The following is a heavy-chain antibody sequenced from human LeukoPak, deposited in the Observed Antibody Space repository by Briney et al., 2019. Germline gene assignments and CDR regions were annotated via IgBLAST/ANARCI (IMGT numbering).Heavy chain of an antibody. J-gene: IGHJ4*02. V-gene: IGHV3-23*01. CDR3: VRDNSRGQSLGVIY. CDR1: GFTFKLSA. D-gene: IGHD3-22*01. Sequence: GGSRKLSCLASGFTFKLSAMTWVRQAPGKGLEWVSAIGGTGDNTYYADSVKGRFTISRDNSKNTLYLQMNSLRAEDTAVYYCVRDNSRGQSLGVIYWGQGSLVTVSS. CDR2: IGGTGDNT.